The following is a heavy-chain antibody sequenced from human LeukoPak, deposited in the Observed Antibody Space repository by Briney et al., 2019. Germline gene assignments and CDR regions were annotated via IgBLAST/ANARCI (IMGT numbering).Heavy chain of an antibody. D-gene: IGHD3-22*01. CDR3: AKAYDYESSGYPQPFDY. CDR2: ISDSGGSA. CDR1: GFTFGSYA. J-gene: IGHJ4*02. V-gene: IGHV3-23*01. Sequence: QPGGSLRLSCAASGFTFGSYAMSWVRQAPGKGLEWVSAISDSGGSAYYTDSVKGRFTISRDNSRNTLYLQMNSLRAEDSALYFCAKAYDYESSGYPQPFDYWGQGTLVTVSS.